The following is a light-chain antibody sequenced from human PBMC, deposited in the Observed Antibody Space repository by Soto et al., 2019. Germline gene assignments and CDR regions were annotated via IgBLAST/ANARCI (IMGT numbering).Light chain of an antibody. CDR1: SGNIASNY. V-gene: IGLV6-57*03. CDR3: QSYDASNQV. Sequence: NFMLTQPHSVSESPGKTVTISCTRSSGNIASNYVQWYQQRPGSAPTTVIYEDNQRPSGVPDRFSGSIDSSSNSAALTISGLRTEDEADYYCQSYDASNQVFGGGTKRTVL. CDR2: EDN. J-gene: IGLJ2*01.